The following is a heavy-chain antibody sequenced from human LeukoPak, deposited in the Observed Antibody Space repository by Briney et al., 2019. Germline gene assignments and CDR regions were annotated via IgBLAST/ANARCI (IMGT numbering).Heavy chain of an antibody. CDR1: GFTFSSYS. CDR2: ISSSSSYI. J-gene: IGHJ6*03. CDR3: ARDGAYYDFWSGYYDYYYMDV. V-gene: IGHV3-21*01. Sequence: PGGPLRLSCAASGFTFSSYSMNWVRQAPGKGLEWVSSISSSSSYIYYADSVKGRFTISRDNAKNSLYLQMNSLRAEDTAVYYCARDGAYYDFWSGYYDYYYMDVWGKGTTVTVSS. D-gene: IGHD3-3*01.